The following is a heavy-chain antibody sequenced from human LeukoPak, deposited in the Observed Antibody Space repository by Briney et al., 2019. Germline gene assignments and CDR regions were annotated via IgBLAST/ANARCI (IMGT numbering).Heavy chain of an antibody. V-gene: IGHV3-7*03. CDR3: ARYYGSGSLYYFDY. J-gene: IGHJ4*02. CDR2: IKQDGSEK. Sequence: GGSLRLSCAASGFTFSSYWMSWVRQAPGKGLEWVANIKQDGSEKYYVDSVKGRFTISRDNAKNSLYLQMNSLRAEDTALYYCARYYGSGSLYYFDYWGQGTLVTVSS. CDR1: GFTFSSYW. D-gene: IGHD3-10*01.